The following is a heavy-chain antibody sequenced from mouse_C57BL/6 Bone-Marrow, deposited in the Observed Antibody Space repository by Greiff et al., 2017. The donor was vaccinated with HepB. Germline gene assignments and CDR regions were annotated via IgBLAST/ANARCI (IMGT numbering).Heavy chain of an antibody. CDR1: YTFSRRVH. CDR2: GQGLEWIG. Sequence: VKLMESGPELARPWASVKISCQAFYTFSRRVHFAIRDTNYWMQWVKQRPGQGLEWIGAIYPGNGDTSYNQKFKGKATLTADKSSSTAYMQLSSLTSEDSAVYYCACDYDYDGAWFAYWGQGTLVTVSA. J-gene: IGHJ3*01. V-gene: IGHV1-87*01. D-gene: IGHD2-4*01. CDR3: SEDSAVYYCACDYDYDGAWFAY.